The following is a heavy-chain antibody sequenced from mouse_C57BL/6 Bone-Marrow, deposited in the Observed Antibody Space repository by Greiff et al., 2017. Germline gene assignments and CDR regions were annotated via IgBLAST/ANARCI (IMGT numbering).Heavy chain of an antibody. CDR1: GFNIKDYY. D-gene: IGHD2-4*01. CDR3: ASPTIYYDYDWYFDV. J-gene: IGHJ1*03. Sequence: EVKLQESGAELVKPGASVKLSCTASGFNIKDYYMHWVKQRTEQGLEWIGRIDPEDGETKYAPKFQGKATITADTSSNTAYLQLSSLTSEDTAVYYWASPTIYYDYDWYFDVWGTGTTVTVSS. V-gene: IGHV14-2*01. CDR2: IDPEDGET.